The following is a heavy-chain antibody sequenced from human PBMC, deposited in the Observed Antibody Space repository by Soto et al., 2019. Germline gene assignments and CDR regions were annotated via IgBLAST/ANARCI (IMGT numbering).Heavy chain of an antibody. CDR2: VSYDGSKK. CDR1: GFIFTSYI. V-gene: IGHV3-30*07. Sequence: GGSLRLSCAASGFIFTSYIVHWVRQAPGKGLEWVASVSYDGSKKHYADSVKGRFSISRDNSKNTVYLQMNSLRAEDTAVYYCAKIRMWELPPPLDYWGQGTLVTVSS. J-gene: IGHJ4*02. CDR3: AKIRMWELPPPLDY. D-gene: IGHD1-26*01.